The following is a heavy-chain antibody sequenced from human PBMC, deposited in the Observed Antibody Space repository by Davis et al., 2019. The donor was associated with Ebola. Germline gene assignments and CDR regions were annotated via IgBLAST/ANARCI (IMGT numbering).Heavy chain of an antibody. Sequence: AASVKVSCKASGYTFTSYGITWVRQAPGQGLEWMGWINPHNGNTNYAQNVQRRVTMTTDTSTSTAYMEVGILRSDDTAVYYCARAQFPTTSDHWGQGTLVTVSS. CDR1: GYTFTSYG. D-gene: IGHD1-1*01. CDR2: INPHNGNT. CDR3: ARAQFPTTSDH. J-gene: IGHJ4*02. V-gene: IGHV1-18*04.